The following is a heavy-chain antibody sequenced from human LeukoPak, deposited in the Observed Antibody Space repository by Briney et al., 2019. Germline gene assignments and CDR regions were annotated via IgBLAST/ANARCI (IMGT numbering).Heavy chain of an antibody. J-gene: IGHJ5*02. CDR3: ARVGVGSYNWFDP. CDR1: GFTFISYW. CDR2: VNADGSST. D-gene: IGHD2-15*01. Sequence: QPGGSLRLSCAASGFTFISYWMHWVRQAPGKGLVWVARVNADGSSTSYADSVKGRFTISRDNAENTLYLQMNSLRAEDTAVYYCARVGVGSYNWFDPWGQGTMVTVSS. V-gene: IGHV3-74*01.